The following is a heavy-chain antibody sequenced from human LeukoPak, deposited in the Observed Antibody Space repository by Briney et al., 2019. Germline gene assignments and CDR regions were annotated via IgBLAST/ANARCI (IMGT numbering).Heavy chain of an antibody. CDR2: ISSTSTT. CDR3: ARDKYGGL. V-gene: IGHV3-48*02. J-gene: IGHJ3*01. CDR1: GFSFSSYS. Sequence: PGGSLRLSCAASGFSFSSYSMNWVRQAPGKGLEWVSYISSTSTTYYADSVKGRFTISGDTAKNSLYLQMNSLRDEDTALYYCARDKYGGLWGQGTMVTVSS. D-gene: IGHD3-16*01.